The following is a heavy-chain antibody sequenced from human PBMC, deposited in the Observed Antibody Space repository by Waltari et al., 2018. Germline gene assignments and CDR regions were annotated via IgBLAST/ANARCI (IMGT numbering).Heavy chain of an antibody. D-gene: IGHD2-15*01. J-gene: IGHJ2*01. Sequence: QVQLQESGPGLVKPSETLSLTCAVSGYSISRGYSWGWIRQPPGKGLEWIGSIYHSGSTYYNPSLKSRVTISVDTSKNQFSLKLSSVTAADTAVYYCARRLTVVALGYFDLWGRGTLVTVSS. CDR1: GYSISRGYS. CDR3: ARRLTVVALGYFDL. V-gene: IGHV4-38-2*01. CDR2: IYHSGST.